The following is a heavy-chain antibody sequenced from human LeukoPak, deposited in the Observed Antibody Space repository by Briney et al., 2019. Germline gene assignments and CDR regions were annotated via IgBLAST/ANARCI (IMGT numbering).Heavy chain of an antibody. CDR1: GYTFTSYY. Sequence: GASVKVSCKASGYTFTSYYMHWVRQAPGQGLEWMGIINPSGGSTTYAQKFQGRVTMTRDTSTSTVYVELNSLRSEDTAVYYCARGLGSGSYYGSWGQGTLVTVSS. V-gene: IGHV1-46*01. D-gene: IGHD3-10*01. J-gene: IGHJ5*02. CDR3: ARGLGSGSYYGS. CDR2: INPSGGST.